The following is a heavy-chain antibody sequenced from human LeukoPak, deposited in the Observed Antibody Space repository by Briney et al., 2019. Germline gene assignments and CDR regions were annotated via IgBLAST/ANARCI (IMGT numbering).Heavy chain of an antibody. D-gene: IGHD1-26*01. CDR1: GFTFSSYA. V-gene: IGHV3-23*01. J-gene: IGHJ4*02. CDR2: ISGSGGNT. Sequence: PGGSLRLSCAASGFTFSSYAMSWVRQAPGKGLEWVSAISGSGGNTYYADSVKGRFTISRDNSKNTLYLQMDNLRAEDTALYYCAKHSGSYFIYYIDSWGQGTLVTVSS. CDR3: AKHSGSYFIYYIDS.